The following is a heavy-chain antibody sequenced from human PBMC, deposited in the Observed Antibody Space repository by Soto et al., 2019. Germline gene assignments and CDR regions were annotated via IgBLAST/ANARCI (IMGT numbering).Heavy chain of an antibody. V-gene: IGHV2-5*01. J-gene: IGHJ5*01. CDR2: IYWHDEK. CDR3: AHRPPSAVGTDRYCFGS. D-gene: IGHD6-13*01. CDR1: GFALSTRGVG. Sequence: QITLKESGPTLVKPTQTLTLTCTCSGFALSTRGVGVGWIRQPPGKALEWLALIYWHDEKRYNPSLKSRLTITKDPSKNQVVLTMTNVDPVDTGTYYCAHRPPSAVGTDRYCFGSWGQGSLVTVSS.